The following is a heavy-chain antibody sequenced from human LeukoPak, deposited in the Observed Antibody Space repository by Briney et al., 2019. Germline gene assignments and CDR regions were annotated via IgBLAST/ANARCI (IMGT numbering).Heavy chain of an antibody. V-gene: IGHV3-48*02. D-gene: IGHD6-19*01. Sequence: GGSLRLSCVASGFTFTNYAMNWVRQAPVKGLEWISYIGPSGGTIYYADSVKGRFTISRDNARNSLSLQVNSLRDEDTAVYYCARPAGYTSGWIGGFYFDCWGQGTLVTVSS. CDR1: GFTFTNYA. CDR2: IGPSGGTI. J-gene: IGHJ4*02. CDR3: ARPAGYTSGWIGGFYFDC.